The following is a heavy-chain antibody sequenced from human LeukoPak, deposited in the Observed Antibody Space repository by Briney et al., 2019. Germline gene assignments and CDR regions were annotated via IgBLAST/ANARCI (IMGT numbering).Heavy chain of an antibody. CDR1: GYSFTGYY. CDR3: ARNMDDSGTPGY. D-gene: IGHD3-10*01. CDR2: INTGNGDT. V-gene: IGHV1-3*04. Sequence: ASVKVSCKASGYSFTGYYRHWVRQAPGQGLGWMGWINTGNGDTKYSQQFQGRVTITRDSSATTAYMELSSLRSEDTSVYFCARNMDDSGTPGYWGQGTLVTVSS. J-gene: IGHJ4*02.